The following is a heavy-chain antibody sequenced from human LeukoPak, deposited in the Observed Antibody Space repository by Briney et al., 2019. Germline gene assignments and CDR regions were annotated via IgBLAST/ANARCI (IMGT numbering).Heavy chain of an antibody. CDR2: IIPIFGTA. CDR1: GATFSSYA. D-gene: IGHD1-26*01. Sequence: ASVKVSCKASGATFSSYAISWVRQAPGQGLEWMGGIIPIFGTANYAQKFQGRVTITADESTSTAYMELSSLRSEDTAVYYCARINGSYDWFDPWGQGTLVTVSS. CDR3: ARINGSYDWFDP. J-gene: IGHJ5*02. V-gene: IGHV1-69*13.